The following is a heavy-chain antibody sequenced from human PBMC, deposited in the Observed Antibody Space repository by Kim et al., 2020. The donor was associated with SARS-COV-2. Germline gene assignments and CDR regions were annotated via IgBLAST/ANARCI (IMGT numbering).Heavy chain of an antibody. Sequence: GGSLRLSCAASGFSFSHYSMHWVRQAPGKGLVWVSHINGDGTTTNYAGSVKGRFSISRDNAKNTLYLHMNSLRVEDTAVYYCARIISGAGNYWGQGTLVTVSS. J-gene: IGHJ4*02. CDR2: INGDGTTT. CDR3: ARIISGAGNY. V-gene: IGHV3-74*01. D-gene: IGHD6-19*01. CDR1: GFSFSHYS.